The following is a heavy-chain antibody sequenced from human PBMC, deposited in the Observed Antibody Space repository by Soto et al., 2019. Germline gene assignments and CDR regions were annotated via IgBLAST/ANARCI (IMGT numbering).Heavy chain of an antibody. CDR3: ARGQDRFDP. CDR1: GGSFSGYY. Sequence: QVQLQQWGAGLLKPSETLSLTCAVYGGSFSGYYWSWIRQPPGKGLEWIGEINHSGSTNYNPSLKSRVTISVDTSNNQFSLKLSSVNAAYTAVYYCARGQDRFDPWGQGTLGNVSS. CDR2: INHSGST. V-gene: IGHV4-34*01. J-gene: IGHJ5*02.